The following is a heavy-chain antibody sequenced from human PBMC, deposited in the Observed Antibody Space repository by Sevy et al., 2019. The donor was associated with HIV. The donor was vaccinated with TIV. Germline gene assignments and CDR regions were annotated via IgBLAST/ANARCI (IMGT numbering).Heavy chain of an antibody. V-gene: IGHV3-21*04. J-gene: IGHJ6*02. CDR1: GFTFSSYS. Sequence: GGSLRLSCAASGFTFSSYSMNWVRQAPGKGLEWVSSISSSSSYIYYADSVKGRFTISRDNAKNSLYLQMNSLRAEDTAVYYCATDWPEAAAEGIAPLNYYYGMDVWGQGTTVTVSS. D-gene: IGHD6-13*01. CDR2: ISSSSSYI. CDR3: ATDWPEAAAEGIAPLNYYYGMDV.